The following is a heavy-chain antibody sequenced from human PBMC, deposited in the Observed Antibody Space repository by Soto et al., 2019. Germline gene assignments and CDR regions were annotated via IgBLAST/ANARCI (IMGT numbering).Heavy chain of an antibody. Sequence: SETLSLTCNVSGGSISDFYWSWIRQSPGKRLEWIGYLYYTGSTNYNPALKSRVAISLDTSKNQFSLKVRSVTAADTAVYYCARGGGYDFRSSQAPPIDVWGQGTTVTVSS. CDR3: ARGGGYDFRSSQAPPIDV. J-gene: IGHJ6*02. CDR1: GGSISDFY. CDR2: LYYTGST. V-gene: IGHV4-59*01. D-gene: IGHD3-3*01.